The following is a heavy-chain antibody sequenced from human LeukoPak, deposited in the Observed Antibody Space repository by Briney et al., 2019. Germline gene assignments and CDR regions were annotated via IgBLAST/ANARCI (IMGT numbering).Heavy chain of an antibody. D-gene: IGHD3-10*01. J-gene: IGHJ5*02. CDR2: IYWDDDK. Sequence: SGPTLVKPTQTLTLTCTFSGFSLSTSGVGVGWIRQPPGKALEWLALIYWDDDKRYSPSLKSRLTITKDTSKNQVILTMTNMDPVDTATYYCAHRQHGSGSCNVNWFDPWGQGTLVTVSS. CDR1: GFSLSTSGVG. V-gene: IGHV2-5*02. CDR3: AHRQHGSGSCNVNWFDP.